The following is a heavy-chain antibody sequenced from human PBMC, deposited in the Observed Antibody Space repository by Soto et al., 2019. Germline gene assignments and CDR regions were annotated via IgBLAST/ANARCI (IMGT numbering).Heavy chain of an antibody. V-gene: IGHV3-30-3*01. CDR1: GFPFSSYA. CDR2: ISYDGSNK. Sequence: QVQLVESGGCVVQPGRSLRLSCAASGFPFSSYAMHWVRQAPGKGLEWVAVISYDGSNKYYADSVKGRFTISRDNSKNTLYLQMNSLIAEDTAVYYCARDHMVGRIQLWLFNYWGQGTLVTVSS. D-gene: IGHD5-18*01. J-gene: IGHJ4*02. CDR3: ARDHMVGRIQLWLFNY.